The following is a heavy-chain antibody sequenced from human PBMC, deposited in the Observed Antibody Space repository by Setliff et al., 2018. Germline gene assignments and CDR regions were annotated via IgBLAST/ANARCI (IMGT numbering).Heavy chain of an antibody. V-gene: IGHV3-23*01. J-gene: IGHJ5*02. CDR1: GVTFITHA. D-gene: IGHD3-10*01. Sequence: PSETLRLSCAASGVTFITHAWSWVRQAPGKGLEWVATIGGNGVTTFYTDSVKGRFTISRENSKMYLQMDSLRAEDTALYYCAKSLRLASSGSYWFDPWGQGTLVTV. CDR2: IGGNGVTT. CDR3: AKSLRLASSGSYWFDP.